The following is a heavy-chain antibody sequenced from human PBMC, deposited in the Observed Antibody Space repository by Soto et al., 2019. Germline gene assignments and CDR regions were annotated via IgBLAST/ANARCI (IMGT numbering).Heavy chain of an antibody. CDR2: INHSGST. D-gene: IGHD6-6*01. Sequence: QVQLQQWGAGLLKPSETLSLTCAVYGGSFSGYYWSWIRQPPGRGLEWIGEINHSGSTNYNPSLRRRVTVSVDTSKNQFGLKLSSVTAADTAVYYCARGLEYGSSPNYYYGMDVWGQGTTVTVSS. V-gene: IGHV4-34*01. CDR1: GGSFSGYY. J-gene: IGHJ6*02. CDR3: ARGLEYGSSPNYYYGMDV.